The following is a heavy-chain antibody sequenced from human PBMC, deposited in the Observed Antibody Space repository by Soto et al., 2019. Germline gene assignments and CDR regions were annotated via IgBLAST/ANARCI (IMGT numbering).Heavy chain of an antibody. V-gene: IGHV5-51*01. D-gene: IGHD2-15*01. CDR2: IWPGDSDT. Sequence: PRESLKISCKVSGYSFTSFWIAWVRQRPGKGLEWMGIIWPGDSDTRYSPSFQGQVTISADKSVTTAYLQWRSLKASDTAMYFCARYLEDGFHYWFDPWGQGTQVTVSS. CDR1: GYSFTSFW. CDR3: ARYLEDGFHYWFDP. J-gene: IGHJ5*02.